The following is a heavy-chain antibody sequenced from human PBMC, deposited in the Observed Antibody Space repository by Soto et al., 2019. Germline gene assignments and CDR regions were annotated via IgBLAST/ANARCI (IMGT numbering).Heavy chain of an antibody. D-gene: IGHD5-12*01. CDR3: AKRGYSGYKGSGWYYYYGMDV. CDR1: GGTFSSYA. Sequence: SVKVSCKASGGTFSSYAISWVRQAPGQGLEWMGGIIPIFGTANYAQKFQGRVTITADKSTSTAYMELSSLRSEDTAVYYCAKRGYSGYKGSGWYYYYGMDVWGQGTTVTVS. V-gene: IGHV1-69*06. CDR2: IIPIFGTA. J-gene: IGHJ6*02.